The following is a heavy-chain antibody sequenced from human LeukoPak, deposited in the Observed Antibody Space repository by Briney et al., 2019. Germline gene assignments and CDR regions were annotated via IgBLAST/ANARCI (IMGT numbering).Heavy chain of an antibody. CDR2: IKQDGSEK. Sequence: PGGSLRLSCAASGFTFSSYWMSWVRPAPGKGREWVANIKQDGSEKYYVDSVKGRFTISRDNAKNSLYLQMNSLRAEDTAVYYCARDKVAATYDYWGQGTLVTVSS. J-gene: IGHJ4*02. CDR3: ARDKVAATYDY. V-gene: IGHV3-7*01. CDR1: GFTFSSYW. D-gene: IGHD2-15*01.